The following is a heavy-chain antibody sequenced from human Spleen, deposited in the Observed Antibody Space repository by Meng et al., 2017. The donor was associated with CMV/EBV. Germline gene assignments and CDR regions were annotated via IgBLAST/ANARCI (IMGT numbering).Heavy chain of an antibody. CDR1: GFTFSDYY. Sequence: GESLKISCAASGFTFSDYYMSWIRQAPGKGLEWVSYISSSGSTIYYADSVKGRFTISRDNAKNSLYVQMNSLRADDTALYYCARSRGVRGVIGYGMDVWGQGTTVTVSS. CDR3: ARSRGVRGVIGYGMDV. V-gene: IGHV3-11*04. CDR2: ISSSGSTI. D-gene: IGHD3-10*01. J-gene: IGHJ6*02.